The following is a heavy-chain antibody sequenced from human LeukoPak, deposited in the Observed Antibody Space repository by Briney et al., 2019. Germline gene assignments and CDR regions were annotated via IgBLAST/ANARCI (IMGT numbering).Heavy chain of an antibody. V-gene: IGHV4-39*01. CDR3: ARAIYSSGWFFDY. CDR1: GGSISSPIYF. Sequence: PSETLSLTCTVSGGSISSPIYFWGWIRQPPGKGLEWTGSFYQSGNTYYNPSLESRLTVSADTSRNKISLKINSVTATDTAVYYCARAIYSSGWFFDYWGRGTLVTVAS. CDR2: FYQSGNT. J-gene: IGHJ4*02. D-gene: IGHD6-19*01.